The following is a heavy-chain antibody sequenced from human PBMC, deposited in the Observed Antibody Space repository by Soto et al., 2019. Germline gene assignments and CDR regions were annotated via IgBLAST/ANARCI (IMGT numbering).Heavy chain of an antibody. V-gene: IGHV4-4*07. CDR3: ARDTGEPFPRYYFDY. J-gene: IGHJ4*02. D-gene: IGHD3-16*01. CDR1: GGSISSYY. CDR2: IYTSGST. Sequence: PSETLSLTCTVSGGSISSYYWSWIRQPAGKGLEWIGRIYTSGSTNYNPSLKSRVTMSVDTSKNQFSLKLSSVTAADTAVYYCARDTGEPFPRYYFDYWGQGTLVTSPQ.